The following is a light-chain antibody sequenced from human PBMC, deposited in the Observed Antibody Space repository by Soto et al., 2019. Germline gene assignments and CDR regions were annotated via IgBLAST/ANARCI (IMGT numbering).Light chain of an antibody. CDR2: AAA. CDR3: QQYKDGPWT. V-gene: IGKV3-15*01. CDR1: QSLXGT. J-gene: IGKJ1*01. Sequence: EIELTHSPATLSVSPGGRATLPCMAGQSLXGTFAWYKPKPGQAPRFLXPAAATMAPGCPARLSGSGSATDFTLTISSLQSEDFAVYYFQQYKDGPWTFGQGTKVDIK.